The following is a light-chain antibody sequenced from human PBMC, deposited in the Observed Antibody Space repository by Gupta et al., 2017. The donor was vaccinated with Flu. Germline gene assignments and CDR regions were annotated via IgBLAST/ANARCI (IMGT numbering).Light chain of an antibody. CDR1: SSDVGTYNY. CDR2: DVT. Sequence: QSALTQPRSVSGSPGQSVTISCTGTSSDVGTYNYVSWHQQDPGKAPKLIIYDVTKRPSGVPDRFSGSKSGNTASLTISGLQTEDEADYYCCSYAGSYTLIFGGGTKLTVL. V-gene: IGLV2-11*01. CDR3: CSYAGSYTLI. J-gene: IGLJ2*01.